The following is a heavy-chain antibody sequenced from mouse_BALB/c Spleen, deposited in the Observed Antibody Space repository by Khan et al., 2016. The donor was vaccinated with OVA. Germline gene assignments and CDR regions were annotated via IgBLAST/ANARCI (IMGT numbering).Heavy chain of an antibody. CDR2: IWSAGST. CDR3: ARRGYDYGRGALFAY. V-gene: IGHV2-2*02. Sequence: QVQLKQSGPGLVQPSQSLSITCTVSGFSLDNYSVHWIRQSPGKGLEWLGVIWSAGSTDYNAAFISRLTITKDNSRSHVFFKVISLQPNDTAIYYCARRGYDYGRGALFAYWGQGTLVTVSA. CDR1: GFSLDNYS. J-gene: IGHJ3*01. D-gene: IGHD2-4*01.